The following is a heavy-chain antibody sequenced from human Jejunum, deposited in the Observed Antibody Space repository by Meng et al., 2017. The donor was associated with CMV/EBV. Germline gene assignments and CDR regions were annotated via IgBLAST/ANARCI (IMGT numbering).Heavy chain of an antibody. J-gene: IGHJ4*02. Sequence: ASGFTFTAYYMYWIRQAPGQGLEWVAWINPGSGATGYAQKFKGRVTVTRDTSISTLYMELRSLTSDDTAMYYCARDGISSSPDFDYWGQGTLVTVSS. CDR3: ARDGISSSPDFDY. V-gene: IGHV1-2*02. D-gene: IGHD6-6*01. CDR1: GFTFTAYY. CDR2: INPGSGAT.